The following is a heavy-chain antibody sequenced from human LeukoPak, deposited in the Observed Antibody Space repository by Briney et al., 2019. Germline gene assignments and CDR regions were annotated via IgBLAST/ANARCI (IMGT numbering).Heavy chain of an antibody. CDR1: GFTVSSNY. J-gene: IGHJ6*04. V-gene: IGHV3-53*01. D-gene: IGHD6-13*01. Sequence: GSLRLSCAASGFTVSSNYMSWVRQAPGKGLEWVSVIYSGGSTYYADSVKGRFTISRDNSKNTLYLQMNSLRAEDTAVYYCARERKAAALDVWGKGTTVTVSS. CDR3: ARERKAAALDV. CDR2: IYSGGST.